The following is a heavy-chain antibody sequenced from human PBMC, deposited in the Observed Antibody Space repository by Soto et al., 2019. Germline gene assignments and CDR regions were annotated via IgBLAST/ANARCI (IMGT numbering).Heavy chain of an antibody. V-gene: IGHV1-18*01. Sequence: QVQLVQSGAEVKKPGAAVKVSGKASGYTFRNYGISWVRQAPGQGLEWMGWISPYNGNIKYAQKFQGRVTMTTDTSTSTAYMELTSLRSDDTVVYYCAKEEDSQTLDYWGQGTLVTGSS. CDR2: ISPYNGNI. D-gene: IGHD2-15*01. J-gene: IGHJ4*02. CDR1: GYTFRNYG. CDR3: AKEEDSQTLDY.